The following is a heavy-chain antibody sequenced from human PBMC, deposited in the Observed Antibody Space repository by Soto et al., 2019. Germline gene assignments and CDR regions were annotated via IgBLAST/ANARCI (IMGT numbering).Heavy chain of an antibody. CDR2: ISSSSSTI. CDR3: ARDHCGPSVPHYDYYGIDV. J-gene: IGHJ6*02. V-gene: IGHV3-48*02. Sequence: GGSLRLSCAASGFTFSSYSMNWVRQAPGKGLEWVSYISSSSSTIYYADSVKGRFTISRDHAKNSLYLQLNSLRDEDTAVYYCARDHCGPSVPHYDYYGIDVWGQGTTVTVSS. CDR1: GFTFSSYS. D-gene: IGHD2-21*02.